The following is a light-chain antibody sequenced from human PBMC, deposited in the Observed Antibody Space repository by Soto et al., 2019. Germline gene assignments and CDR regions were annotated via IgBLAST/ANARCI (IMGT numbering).Light chain of an antibody. J-gene: IGKJ5*01. CDR3: QQRKFWPPIT. V-gene: IGKV3-11*01. CDR2: DAS. Sequence: ETVLTQSPATLSLSPGERATLSCRASQSVEIYLAWYQQKPGQAPRLLIYDASNRATGIPARFSGSGSGTDFTLTISSLEPEDFAVYYCQQRKFWPPITFGQGTRLEIK. CDR1: QSVEIY.